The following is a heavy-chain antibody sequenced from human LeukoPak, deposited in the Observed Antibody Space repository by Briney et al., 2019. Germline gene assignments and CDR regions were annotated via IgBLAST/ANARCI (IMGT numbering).Heavy chain of an antibody. CDR2: IYPGDSDP. CDR3: ARQGPLCGGDCYFDY. D-gene: IGHD2-21*02. V-gene: IGHV5-51*01. J-gene: IGHJ4*02. CDR1: GYRFTNYW. Sequence: GESLKISCKCSGYRFTNYWIGWVRQMPGKGLEWMGIIYPGDSDPRYSPSFQGQVAISADKSTSTAYLQWSSLEASDTAMYYCARQGPLCGGDCYFDYWGQGTLVTVSS.